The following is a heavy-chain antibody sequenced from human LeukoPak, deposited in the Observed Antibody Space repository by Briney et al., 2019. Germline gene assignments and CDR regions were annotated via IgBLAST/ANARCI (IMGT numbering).Heavy chain of an antibody. CDR2: IYYSGST. Sequence: KPSETLSLTCTVSGGSISSYYWSWIRQPPRRGLEWIGYIYYSGSTNYNPSLKSRVTISVDTSKNQFSLKLSSVTAADTAVYYCARGSQSGSFDYWGQGTLVTVSS. J-gene: IGHJ4*02. D-gene: IGHD3-22*01. CDR3: ARGSQSGSFDY. CDR1: GGSISSYY. V-gene: IGHV4-59*01.